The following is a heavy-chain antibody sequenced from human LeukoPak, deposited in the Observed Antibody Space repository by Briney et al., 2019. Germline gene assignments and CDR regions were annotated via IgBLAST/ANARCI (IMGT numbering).Heavy chain of an antibody. CDR1: GGSISTYY. CDR3: ARLLAVAGTGDY. CDR2: VYYSGNT. Sequence: SETLSLTCTVSGGSISTYYWSWIRQPPGRGLEWIGYVYYSGNTNYNPSLKSRVTMSVDTSKNQFSLNLSSVTAADTAVYYCARLLAVAGTGDYWGQGTLVTVSS. D-gene: IGHD6-19*01. V-gene: IGHV4-59*08. J-gene: IGHJ4*02.